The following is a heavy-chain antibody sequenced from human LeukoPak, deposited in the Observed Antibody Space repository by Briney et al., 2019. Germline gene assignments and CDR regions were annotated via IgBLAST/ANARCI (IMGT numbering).Heavy chain of an antibody. J-gene: IGHJ4*02. V-gene: IGHV3-23*01. D-gene: IGHD3-22*01. Sequence: GGSLRLSCAVSGITLSNYGMTWVRQAPGKGLEWVAGISDTGGRTNYADSVKGRFTISRDNPKNTLCLQMNSLRAEDTAVYFCAKRGVVIRVILVGFHKEAYYFDSWGQGALVTVSS. CDR3: AKRGVVIRVILVGFHKEAYYFDS. CDR1: GITLSNYG. CDR2: ISDTGGRT.